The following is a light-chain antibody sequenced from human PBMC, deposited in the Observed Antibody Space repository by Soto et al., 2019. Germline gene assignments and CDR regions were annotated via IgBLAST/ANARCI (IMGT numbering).Light chain of an antibody. CDR3: QQVNSLPLT. CDR1: QGISTW. CDR2: AAS. Sequence: DIQMTQPPSSVSASVGDRVTITCRASQGISTWLAWYQQKPGKAPKVLIYAASALQSGVPSRFRGSGSGTEFTLTITRLQPEDVGTYYCQQVNSLPLTFGGGTKVEIK. J-gene: IGKJ4*01. V-gene: IGKV1-12*01.